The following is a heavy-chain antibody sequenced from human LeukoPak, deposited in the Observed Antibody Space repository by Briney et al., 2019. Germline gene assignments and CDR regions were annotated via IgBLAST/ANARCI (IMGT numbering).Heavy chain of an antibody. CDR1: GFTFSGSA. V-gene: IGHV3-73*01. D-gene: IGHD3-10*01. Sequence: GGSLRLSCAASGFTFSGSAMHWVRQASGKGLEWVGRIRSKANSYAIAYAGSVKGRFTISRDDSKNTAYLQMNSLKTEDTAVYYCTRQNYGSGSYCFDYWGQGTLVTVSS. CDR2: IRSKANSYAI. J-gene: IGHJ4*02. CDR3: TRQNYGSGSYCFDY.